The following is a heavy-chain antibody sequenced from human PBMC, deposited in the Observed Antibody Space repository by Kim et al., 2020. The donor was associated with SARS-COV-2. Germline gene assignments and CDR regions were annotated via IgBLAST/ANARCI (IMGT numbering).Heavy chain of an antibody. V-gene: IGHV4-34*01. Sequence: YNPSLTSRVTLSLDTAKNQFSRKLSSVTAADTAVYYCARLGARSSGTIDYWGQGTLVTVSS. CDR3: ARLGARSSGTIDY. D-gene: IGHD6-19*01. J-gene: IGHJ4*02.